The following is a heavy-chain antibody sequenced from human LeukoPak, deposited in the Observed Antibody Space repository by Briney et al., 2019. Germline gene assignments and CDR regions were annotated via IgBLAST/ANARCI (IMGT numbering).Heavy chain of an antibody. J-gene: IGHJ3*02. CDR1: GGSFSGYY. Sequence: SETLSLTCAVCGGSFSGYYWSWIRQPPGKGLEWIGEINHSGSTNYNPSLKSRVTISVDTSKNQFSLKLSSVTAADTAVYYCARSGGTSARVNAFDIWGQGTMVTVSS. V-gene: IGHV4-34*01. CDR3: ARSGGTSARVNAFDI. D-gene: IGHD2-15*01. CDR2: INHSGST.